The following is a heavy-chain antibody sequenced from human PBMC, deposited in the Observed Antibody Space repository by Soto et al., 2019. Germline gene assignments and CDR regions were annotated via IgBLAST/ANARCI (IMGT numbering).Heavy chain of an antibody. D-gene: IGHD3-9*01. CDR1: GFSLTTSRMC. V-gene: IGHV2-70*01. J-gene: IGHJ4*02. Sequence: ESGPTLVNPTQTLTLTCTFSGFSLTTSRMCVTWIRQPPGKALEWLALINWRDNKYYTTSLKTRLTLSKDTSKNQVVLTLTNMDPVDTGTYYCARILKGGTFDWLQIDCWGQGTLVTVSS. CDR3: ARILKGGTFDWLQIDC. CDR2: INWRDNK.